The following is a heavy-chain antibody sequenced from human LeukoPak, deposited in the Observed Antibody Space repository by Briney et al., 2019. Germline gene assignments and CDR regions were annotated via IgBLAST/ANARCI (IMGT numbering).Heavy chain of an antibody. CDR3: ARDAYSSPSPYFDF. D-gene: IGHD6-6*01. CDR2: YDPEDGKT. J-gene: IGHJ4*02. V-gene: IGHV1-24*01. CDR1: GYTLTELS. Sequence: ASVKVSCKVSGYTLTELSIHWVRQAPGKGLEWMGGYDPEDGKTIYAQKSQGRVTMTEDTSTDTAYMELSSLRSEDTAVYYCARDAYSSPSPYFDFWGQGTLVTVSS.